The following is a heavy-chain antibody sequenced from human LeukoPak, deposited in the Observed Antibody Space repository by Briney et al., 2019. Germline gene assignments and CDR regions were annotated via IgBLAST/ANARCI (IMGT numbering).Heavy chain of an antibody. Sequence: GGSLRLSCAASGFTFSSYAMHWVRQAPGKGLEWVAVISYDGSNKYFADSVKGRFTISRDNSKNTLYLQMNSLRAEDTAVYYCASQHGYSYGYDFDYWGQGTLVTVSS. J-gene: IGHJ4*02. CDR1: GFTFSSYA. V-gene: IGHV3-30*04. D-gene: IGHD5-18*01. CDR3: ASQHGYSYGYDFDY. CDR2: ISYDGSNK.